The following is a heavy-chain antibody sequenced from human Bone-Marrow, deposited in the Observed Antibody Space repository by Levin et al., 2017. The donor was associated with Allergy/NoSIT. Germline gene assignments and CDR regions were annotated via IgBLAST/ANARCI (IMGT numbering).Heavy chain of an antibody. CDR3: AKEWDGCLLYDFWSGYSTNFDY. CDR1: GFTFSSYA. CDR2: ISGSGGST. J-gene: IGHJ4*02. D-gene: IGHD3-3*01. Sequence: PGGSLRLSCAASGFTFSSYAMSWVRQAPGKGLEWVSAISGSGGSTYYADSVKGRFTISRDNSKNTLYLQMNSLRAEDTAVYYCAKEWDGCLLYDFWSGYSTNFDYWGQGTLVTVSS. V-gene: IGHV3-23*01.